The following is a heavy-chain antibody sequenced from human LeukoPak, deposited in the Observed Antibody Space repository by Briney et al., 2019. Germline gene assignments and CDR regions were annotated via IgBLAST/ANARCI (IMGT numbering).Heavy chain of an antibody. D-gene: IGHD1-1*01. Sequence: RASVTVSCTASGYSFTSYGISWVRQAPGQGLEWMGWISAYNNYTKYSEKFQGRVTMTTDTSTSTGYMELRSLRSDDTAVYYCAREPRTGTRHFQHWGQGTLVTVSS. V-gene: IGHV1-18*01. CDR1: GYSFTSYG. CDR2: ISAYNNYT. CDR3: AREPRTGTRHFQH. J-gene: IGHJ1*01.